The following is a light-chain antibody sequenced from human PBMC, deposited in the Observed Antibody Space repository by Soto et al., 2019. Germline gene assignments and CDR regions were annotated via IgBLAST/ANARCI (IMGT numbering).Light chain of an antibody. Sequence: DIQMTQSPSSLSASLGDRVTITCRASQSISNYLNWYQQKPGKAPKLLIHAASTLRSGVPSRFSGSGSGTDFTLTISSLQPEDFATYYCQQTYNTLAYTFGQGAKLEIK. CDR2: AAS. CDR1: QSISNY. J-gene: IGKJ2*01. CDR3: QQTYNTLAYT. V-gene: IGKV1-39*01.